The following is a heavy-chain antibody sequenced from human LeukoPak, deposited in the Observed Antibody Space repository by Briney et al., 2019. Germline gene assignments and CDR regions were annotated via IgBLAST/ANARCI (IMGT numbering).Heavy chain of an antibody. CDR1: GFTFSSYS. Sequence: GGSLRLSCAASGFTFSSYSMNWVRQAPGKGLEWVSYISSSSSTIYYADSVKGRFTISRDNAKNSLYLQMNSLRAEDTVVYYCARALYGDYYFYGLDVWGQGTTVTVSS. CDR3: ARALYGDYYFYGLDV. D-gene: IGHD4-17*01. CDR2: ISSSSSTI. V-gene: IGHV3-48*04. J-gene: IGHJ6*02.